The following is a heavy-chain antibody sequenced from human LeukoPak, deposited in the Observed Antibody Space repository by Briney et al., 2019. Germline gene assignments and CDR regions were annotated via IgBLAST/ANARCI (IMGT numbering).Heavy chain of an antibody. CDR1: GYSISSGNYY. Sequence: SETLSLTCTVSGYSISSGNYYWSWIRQPPGKGLEWIGYIYYSGSTYYNPSLKSRVTISVDTSKNQFSLKLSSVTAADTAVYYCARAESSSSNAFDIWGQGTMVTVSS. V-gene: IGHV4-30-4*01. D-gene: IGHD6-13*01. CDR2: IYYSGST. CDR3: ARAESSSSNAFDI. J-gene: IGHJ3*02.